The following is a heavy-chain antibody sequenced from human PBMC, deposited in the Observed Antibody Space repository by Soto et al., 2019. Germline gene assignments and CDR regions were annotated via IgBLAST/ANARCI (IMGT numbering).Heavy chain of an antibody. CDR2: IYYSGST. Sequence: PSETLSLTCTVSGGSISSYYWSWIRQPPGKGLEWIGYIYYSGSTNYNPSLKSRVTISVDTSKNQFSLKLTSVTAADTAVYYCARDEPRGYSPPLDVWGQGTTVTVSS. CDR1: GGSISSYY. V-gene: IGHV4-59*01. CDR3: ARDEPRGYSPPLDV. J-gene: IGHJ6*02. D-gene: IGHD6-13*01.